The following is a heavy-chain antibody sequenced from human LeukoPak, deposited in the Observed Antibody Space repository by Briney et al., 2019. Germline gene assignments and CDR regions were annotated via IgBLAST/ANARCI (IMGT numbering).Heavy chain of an antibody. J-gene: IGHJ4*02. Sequence: SETLSLTCAVYGGSFSVYYWSWIRQPPGKGLEWIGEINHSGSTNYNPSLKSRVTISVDTSKNQFSLRLSSVTAADTAVYYCARGSWELFDYWGQGTLVTVSS. CDR2: INHSGST. CDR1: GGSFSVYY. CDR3: ARGSWELFDY. D-gene: IGHD1-26*01. V-gene: IGHV4-34*01.